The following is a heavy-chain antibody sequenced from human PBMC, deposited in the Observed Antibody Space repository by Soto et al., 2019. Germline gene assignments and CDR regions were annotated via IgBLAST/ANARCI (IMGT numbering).Heavy chain of an antibody. J-gene: IGHJ4*02. CDR2: IYYSGST. CDR1: GGSISSYY. V-gene: IGHV4-59*08. CDR3: ARRYGFCFDY. Sequence: SETLSLTCTVSGGSISSYYWSWIRQPPGKGLEWIGYIYYSGSTNYNPSLKSRVTISVDTSNNQFSLKLSSVTAADTAVYYCARRYGFCFDYWGQGTLVTVSS. D-gene: IGHD5-18*01.